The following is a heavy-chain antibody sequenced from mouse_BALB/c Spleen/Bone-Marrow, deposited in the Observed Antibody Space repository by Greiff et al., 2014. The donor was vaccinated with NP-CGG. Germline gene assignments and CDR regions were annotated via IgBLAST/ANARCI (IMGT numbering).Heavy chain of an antibody. CDR2: INPSNGRT. D-gene: IGHD2-4*01. CDR1: GYTFTSYW. CDR3: ARERYDYDWKDY. J-gene: IGHJ2*01. Sequence: SGAELVKPGASVKLSCKASGYTFTSYWMHWVKQRPGQGLEWIGEINPSNGRTNYNEKFKSKATLTADKSSSTAYMQLSSLTSEDSAVYYCARERYDYDWKDYWGQGTTLTVSS. V-gene: IGHV1S81*02.